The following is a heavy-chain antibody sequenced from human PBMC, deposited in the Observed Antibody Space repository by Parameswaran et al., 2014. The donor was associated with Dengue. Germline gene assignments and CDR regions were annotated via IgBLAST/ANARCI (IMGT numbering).Heavy chain of an antibody. Sequence: WVRQAPGQGLEWMGWISAYNGNTNYAQKLQGRVTMTTDTSTSTAYMELRSLRSDDTAVYYCARGGRGGYSYGDFDYWGQGTLVTVSS. D-gene: IGHD5-18*01. CDR3: ARGGRGGYSYGDFDY. CDR2: ISAYNGNT. V-gene: IGHV1-18*01. J-gene: IGHJ4*02.